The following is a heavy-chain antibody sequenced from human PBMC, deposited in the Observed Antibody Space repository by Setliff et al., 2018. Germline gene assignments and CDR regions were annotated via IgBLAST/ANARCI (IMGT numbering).Heavy chain of an antibody. V-gene: IGHV1-18*01. CDR1: GYTFTSYD. D-gene: IGHD1-26*01. Sequence: ASVKVSCKASGYTFTSYDINWVRQAPGQGLEWMGWISAYNGNTNYAQKLQGRVTMTTDTSTNTAYMELSSLRSEDTAVYYCATQPLQWELLGFDYWGQGTLVTVSS. CDR2: ISAYNGNT. J-gene: IGHJ4*02. CDR3: ATQPLQWELLGFDY.